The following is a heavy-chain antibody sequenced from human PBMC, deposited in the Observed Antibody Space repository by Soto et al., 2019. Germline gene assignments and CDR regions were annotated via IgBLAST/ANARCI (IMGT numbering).Heavy chain of an antibody. J-gene: IGHJ4*02. CDR2: IYYSGST. CDR3: ARHITVTRGFGY. Sequence: QLQLQESGPGLVKPSETLSLTCTVSGGSISSTSYYWGWIRQPPGKGLEWIGSIYYSGSTYYNPSLKSRVTISVDTSKNQFSLKLSSVTAADTAVYYCARHITVTRGFGYWGQGTLVTVSS. V-gene: IGHV4-39*01. D-gene: IGHD4-17*01. CDR1: GGSISSTSYY.